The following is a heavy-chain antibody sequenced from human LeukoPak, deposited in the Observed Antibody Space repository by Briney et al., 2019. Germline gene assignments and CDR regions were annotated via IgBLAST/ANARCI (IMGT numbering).Heavy chain of an antibody. Sequence: PSETLSLTCAVSDDSFSSHCWTWIRQPPGKGLEWIGYISYIGSTNYNPSLNSRVTISIDTSKNQFSLKLSSVTAADTAVYYCARDLVTVTKGFDIWGQGTMVSGSS. J-gene: IGHJ3*02. CDR1: DDSFSSHC. CDR2: ISYIGST. D-gene: IGHD4-17*01. V-gene: IGHV4-59*11. CDR3: ARDLVTVTKGFDI.